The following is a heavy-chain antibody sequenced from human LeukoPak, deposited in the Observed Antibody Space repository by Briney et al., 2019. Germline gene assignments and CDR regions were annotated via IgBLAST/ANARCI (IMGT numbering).Heavy chain of an antibody. D-gene: IGHD3-22*01. Sequence: ASVKVSCKASGYTFTSYGISWVRQAPGQGLEWMGGIIPIFGTANYAQKFQGRVTITTDESTSTAYMELSSLRSEDTAVYYCARGFDYYDSSGIGYYFDYWGQGTLVTVSS. CDR3: ARGFDYYDSSGIGYYFDY. J-gene: IGHJ4*02. CDR1: GYTFTSYG. V-gene: IGHV1-69*05. CDR2: IIPIFGTA.